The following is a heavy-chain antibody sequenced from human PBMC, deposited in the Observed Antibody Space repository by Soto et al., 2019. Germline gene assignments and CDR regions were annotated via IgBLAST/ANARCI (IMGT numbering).Heavy chain of an antibody. Sequence: SETRSLTGTVSGGSISSFSWSWSRQPPGKGLEWIGYIYFIGSTNYNPSLKSRVTISVDTSRNQFSLSLSSVTAADTAVYYCARGTGWSGMDVWGQGTTVTVSS. CDR3: ARGTGWSGMDV. CDR2: IYFIGST. V-gene: IGHV4-59*01. CDR1: GGSISSFS. D-gene: IGHD2-2*01. J-gene: IGHJ6*02.